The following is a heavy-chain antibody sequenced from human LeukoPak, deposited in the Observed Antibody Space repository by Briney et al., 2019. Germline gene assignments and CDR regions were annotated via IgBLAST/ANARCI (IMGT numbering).Heavy chain of an antibody. CDR1: GGTFSSYA. V-gene: IGHV1-69*13. CDR2: VIPIFGTA. D-gene: IGHD6-13*01. J-gene: IGHJ4*02. CDR3: ARDRGGSSWYGGLDY. Sequence: ASVKVSCKASGGTFSSYAISWVRQAPGQGLEWMGGVIPIFGTANYAQKFQGRVTITADESTSTAYMELSRLRSDDTAVYYCARDRGGSSWYGGLDYWGQGTLVTVSS.